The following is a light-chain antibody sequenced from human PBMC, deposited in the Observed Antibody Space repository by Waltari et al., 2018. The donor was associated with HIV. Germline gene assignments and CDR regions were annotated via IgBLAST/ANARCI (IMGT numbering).Light chain of an antibody. V-gene: IGKV3-20*01. CDR2: VAS. CDR3: QQYGSSPYT. J-gene: IGKJ2*01. CDR1: QSVSSSY. Sequence: EIVLTQSPGTLSLSPGERATLSCRASQSVSSSYLAWYQQKPGQAPRLLIYVASSRATGIPDRFSGSGSGTDFTLTISRLEPEDSAVYYCQQYGSSPYTLGQGTKLEIK.